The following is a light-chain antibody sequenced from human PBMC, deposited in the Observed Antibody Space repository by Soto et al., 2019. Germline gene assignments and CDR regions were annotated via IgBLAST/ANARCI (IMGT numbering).Light chain of an antibody. J-gene: IGLJ1*01. CDR1: NSDVGGYNY. CDR2: DVS. Sequence: QSALTQPASVSGSPGQSITISCTGTNSDVGGYNYVSWYQQHPGKAPKPMIYDVSNRPSGVSNRFSGSKSGNTVSLTISGLQAEDEADYYCTSYTSSGTYVFGTGTKVTVL. CDR3: TSYTSSGTYV. V-gene: IGLV2-14*01.